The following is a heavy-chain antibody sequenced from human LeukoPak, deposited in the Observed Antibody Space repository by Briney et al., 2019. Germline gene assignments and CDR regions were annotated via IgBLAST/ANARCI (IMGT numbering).Heavy chain of an antibody. D-gene: IGHD3-22*01. V-gene: IGHV1-69*01. CDR2: IIPIFGTA. Sequence: SVKVSCKASGGTFSSYAISWVRQAPGQGLEWVGGIIPIFGTANYAQKFQGRVTITADESTSTAYMELSSLRSEDTAVYYCARDRAIPPYYYDSSGYLYFDYWGQGTLVTVSS. CDR3: ARDRAIPPYYYDSSGYLYFDY. CDR1: GGTFSSYA. J-gene: IGHJ4*02.